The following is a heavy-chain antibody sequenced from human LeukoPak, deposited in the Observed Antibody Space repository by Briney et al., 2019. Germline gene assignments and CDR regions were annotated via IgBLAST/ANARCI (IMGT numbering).Heavy chain of an antibody. CDR3: ARGQRELPRYYYYYMDV. CDR2: IRYDGSNI. V-gene: IGHV3-30*02. D-gene: IGHD1-7*01. CDR1: GFTFSNYG. Sequence: GGSLRLSCAASGFTFSNYGMHWVRQAPGNRLEWVAFIRYDGSNIYYADSVKGRFTISRDNSKNTLYLQINSLRAEDTAIYYCARGQRELPRYYYYYMDVWGKGTTVTVSS. J-gene: IGHJ6*03.